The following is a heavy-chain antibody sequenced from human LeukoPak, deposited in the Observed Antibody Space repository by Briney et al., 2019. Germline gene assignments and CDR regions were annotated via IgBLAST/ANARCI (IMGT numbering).Heavy chain of an antibody. CDR2: IWYVGSNK. D-gene: IGHD4-17*01. CDR1: GFTFSSYG. V-gene: IGHV3-33*06. J-gene: IGHJ4*02. Sequence: PGGSLRLSCAASGFTFSSYGMHWVRQAPGKGLEWVAVIWYVGSNKYYADSVKGRFTISRDNSKNTLYLQMNSLRAEDTAVYYCAKDLKWGKYGGYDYWGQGTLVTVSS. CDR3: AKDLKWGKYGGYDY.